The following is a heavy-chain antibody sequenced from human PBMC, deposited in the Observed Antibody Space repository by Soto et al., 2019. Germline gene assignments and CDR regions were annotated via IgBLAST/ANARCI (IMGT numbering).Heavy chain of an antibody. V-gene: IGHV1-69*15. CDR1: GGTFSNYA. CDR3: AKDGGKDGYQGNWFDP. J-gene: IGHJ5*02. CDR2: IIPIFGSA. Sequence: QVQLVQSGAEVKKPGSSVKVSCKASGGTFSNYAITWVRQAPGQGLEWLGRIIPIFGSANYAPKFQGRVTITADESTTTAYMERSSRRSDDTAVYYCAKDGGKDGYQGNWFDPWGQGTLVTVSS. D-gene: IGHD5-12*01.